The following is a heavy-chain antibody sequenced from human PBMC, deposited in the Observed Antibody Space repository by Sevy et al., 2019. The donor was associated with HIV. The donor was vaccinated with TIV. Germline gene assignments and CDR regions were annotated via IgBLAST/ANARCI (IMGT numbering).Heavy chain of an antibody. CDR3: ARDGGCSSTSCVLFFGC. D-gene: IGHD2-2*01. CDR2: ISWNSGTI. CDR1: GFTFDDYA. V-gene: IGHV3-9*01. Sequence: GGSLRLSCAASGFTFDDYAMHWVRQTPGKGLEWVSGISWNSGTIAYVDSVKGRFTISRDNVKNSLYLLMNSLRAEDTDVYYCARDGGCSSTSCVLFFGCWGQGSLVTVSS. J-gene: IGHJ4*02.